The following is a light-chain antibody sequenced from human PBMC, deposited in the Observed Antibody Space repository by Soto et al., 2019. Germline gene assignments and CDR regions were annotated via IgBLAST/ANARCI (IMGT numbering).Light chain of an antibody. CDR2: DVN. Sequence: QSALTQPASVSGSPGQSIAISCTGTTGDIGAYNYVSWYQQHPGKAPKLMIFDVNHRPSGISNRFSGSKSGDTASLTISGLQAEDEADYYCSSYTTSSAVVFGGGTKLTVL. CDR1: TGDIGAYNY. V-gene: IGLV2-14*03. J-gene: IGLJ2*01. CDR3: SSYTTSSAVV.